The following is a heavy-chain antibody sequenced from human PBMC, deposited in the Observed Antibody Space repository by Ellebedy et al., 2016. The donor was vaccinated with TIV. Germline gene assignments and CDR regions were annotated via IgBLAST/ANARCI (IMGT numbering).Heavy chain of an antibody. V-gene: IGHV3-9*01. CDR1: GFSFDDYA. J-gene: IGHJ4*02. CDR3: ARRRGSYSFDY. Sequence: PGGSLRLSCVASGFSFDDYAMCWVRQTPGKGLEWVSGISWNSDRIGYADSVKGRFTISRDNAKNSLYLQMSSLRVEDTAMYYCARRRGSYSFDYWGQGALVTVSS. D-gene: IGHD1-26*01. CDR2: ISWNSDRI.